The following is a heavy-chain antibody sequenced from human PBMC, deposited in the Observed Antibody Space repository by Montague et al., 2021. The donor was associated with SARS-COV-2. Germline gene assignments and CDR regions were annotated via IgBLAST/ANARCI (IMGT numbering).Heavy chain of an antibody. Sequence: SETLSLTCTVSGYSISSDYYCCLLQQPARELLECVGSLYRSGSTYYNPSLKRRVTISEDTTNNQFSLKLRSVTAAATAVYYSWGGVGAPYYYYGMDVWGQGTTVTVSS. CDR2: LYRSGST. CDR3: WGGVGAPYYYYGMDV. CDR1: GYSISSDYY. D-gene: IGHD3-16*01. V-gene: IGHV4-38-2*02. J-gene: IGHJ6*02.